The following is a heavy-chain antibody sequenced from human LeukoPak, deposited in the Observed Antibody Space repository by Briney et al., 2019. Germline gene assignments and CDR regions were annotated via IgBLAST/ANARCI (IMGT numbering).Heavy chain of an antibody. J-gene: IGHJ4*02. CDR3: AKLIPFVDCSSTSCYGFDS. V-gene: IGHV3-23*01. CDR2: IIASGGST. CDR1: GFTFSSYA. D-gene: IGHD2-2*01. Sequence: GGSLRLSCAASGFTFSSYAMSWVRQAPGKGLEWVSAIIASGGSTYYADSVKGRFTISRDNSKNTLYLQMNSLRAADTALYYCAKLIPFVDCSSTSCYGFDSWGQGTLVTVSS.